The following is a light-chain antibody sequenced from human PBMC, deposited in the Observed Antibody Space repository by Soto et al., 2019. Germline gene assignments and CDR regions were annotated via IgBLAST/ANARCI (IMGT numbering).Light chain of an antibody. V-gene: IGKV3-11*01. CDR1: QSINRD. CDR3: QQRSNWPPIT. J-gene: IGKJ5*01. Sequence: EIVMTQSPATLSVSPGESATLTCRASQSINRDLAWYVQKPGQAPRRVVYGASNRATGTPARFSGSGSGTDFTLTISSLEPEDFAVYYCQQRSNWPPITFGQGTRLEIK. CDR2: GAS.